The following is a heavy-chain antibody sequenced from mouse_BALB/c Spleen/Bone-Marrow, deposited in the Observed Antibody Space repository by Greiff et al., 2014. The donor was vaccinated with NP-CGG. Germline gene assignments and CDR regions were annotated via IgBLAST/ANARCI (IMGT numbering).Heavy chain of an antibody. CDR2: ISSGGST. CDR3: ARVEDGYYVRAMDY. D-gene: IGHD2-3*01. Sequence: EVMLVESGGGLVKPGGSLKLSCAASGFTFSSYAMSWVRQTPEKRLEWVASISSGGSTYYPDSVKGRFTIPRDNARNILYLQMSSLRSEDTAMYYCARVEDGYYVRAMDYWGQGTSVTVTS. CDR1: GFTFSSYA. V-gene: IGHV5-6-5*01. J-gene: IGHJ4*01.